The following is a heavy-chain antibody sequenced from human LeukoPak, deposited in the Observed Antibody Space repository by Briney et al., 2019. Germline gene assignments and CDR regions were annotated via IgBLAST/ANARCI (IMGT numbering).Heavy chain of an antibody. D-gene: IGHD3-10*01. Sequence: PSETLSLTCTVSGYSISSGYYWGWIRQPPGKGLEWIGSIYHSGSTYYNPSLKSRVTISVDTSKNQFSLKLSSVTAADTAVYYCARDLHYGSGNYYPPDYWGQGTLVTVSS. CDR3: ARDLHYGSGNYYPPDY. V-gene: IGHV4-38-2*02. CDR1: GYSISSGYY. J-gene: IGHJ4*02. CDR2: IYHSGST.